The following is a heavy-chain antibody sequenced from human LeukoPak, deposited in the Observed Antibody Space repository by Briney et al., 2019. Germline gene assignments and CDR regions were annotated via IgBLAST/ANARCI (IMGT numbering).Heavy chain of an antibody. CDR1: GGSISSYY. CDR3: ATSNSGYDWEMWFDP. J-gene: IGHJ5*02. D-gene: IGHD5-12*01. CDR2: IYYSEST. Sequence: SETLSLTCTVSGGSISSYYWSWIRQPPGKGLEWIGYIYYSESTNYNPSLKSRVTISVDTSKNQFSLKLSSVTAADTAVYYCATSNSGYDWEMWFDPWGQGTLVTVSS. V-gene: IGHV4-59*01.